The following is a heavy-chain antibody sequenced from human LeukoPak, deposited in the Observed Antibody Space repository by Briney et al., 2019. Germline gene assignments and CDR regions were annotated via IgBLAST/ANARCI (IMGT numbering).Heavy chain of an antibody. CDR3: ARGGGYYTSGSYPGY. J-gene: IGHJ4*02. Sequence: ASETLSLTCTVSGASISNYYGSWIRQPPGKGLEWIGYIYHRGSANYNPSLKSRVAMSLDTSKNQFSLKLTSVTAADTAVYYCARGGGYYTSGSYPGYWGQGTLVTVSS. V-gene: IGHV4-59*01. CDR1: GASISNYY. D-gene: IGHD3-10*01. CDR2: IYHRGSA.